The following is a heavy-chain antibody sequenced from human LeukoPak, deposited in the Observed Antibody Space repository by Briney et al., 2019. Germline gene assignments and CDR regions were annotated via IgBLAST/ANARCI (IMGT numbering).Heavy chain of an antibody. Sequence: ASVKVSCKASGYTFTSYGISWVRQAPGQGLEWMGWISAYNGNTNYAQKLQGRVTMTTDTSTSTAYMELRSLRSDDTAVYYCARDLFGYVWGSYRYTGTLSAFDIWGQGTMVTVSS. D-gene: IGHD3-16*02. V-gene: IGHV1-18*01. CDR3: ARDLFGYVWGSYRYTGTLSAFDI. CDR2: ISAYNGNT. J-gene: IGHJ3*02. CDR1: GYTFTSYG.